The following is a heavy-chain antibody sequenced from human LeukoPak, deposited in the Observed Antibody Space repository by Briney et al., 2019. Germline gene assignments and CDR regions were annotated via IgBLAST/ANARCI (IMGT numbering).Heavy chain of an antibody. CDR1: GFTFSSYG. CDR3: AKDSSPYDFWSGYYSSIFDY. CDR2: IRYDGSNK. J-gene: IGHJ4*02. V-gene: IGHV3-30*02. D-gene: IGHD3-3*01. Sequence: WGSLRLSCAASGFTFSSYGMHWVRQAPGKGLEWVAFIRYDGSNKYYADSVKGRFTISRDNSKNTLYLQMNSLRAEDTAVYYCAKDSSPYDFWSGYYSSIFDYWGQGTLVTVSS.